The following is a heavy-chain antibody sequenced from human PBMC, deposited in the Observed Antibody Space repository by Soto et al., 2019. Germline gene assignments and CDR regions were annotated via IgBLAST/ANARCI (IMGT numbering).Heavy chain of an antibody. CDR3: SRSPEVGVRGAY. V-gene: IGHV3-21*01. Sequence: EVQLVETGGGLVKPGGSLRLSCTGSGFHFSAYNINWVRQAPGKGLEWVSSITVGSSHIYQPNSMKGRFTISRDDAKNSVYLQIDSLRDEDTALYYCSRSPEVGVRGAYWGQGTLVTVSS. CDR2: ITVGSSHI. CDR1: GFHFSAYN. J-gene: IGHJ4*02. D-gene: IGHD3-16*01.